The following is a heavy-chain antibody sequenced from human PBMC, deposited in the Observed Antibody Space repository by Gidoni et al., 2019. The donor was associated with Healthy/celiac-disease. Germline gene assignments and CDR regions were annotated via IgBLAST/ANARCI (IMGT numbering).Heavy chain of an antibody. CDR3: AKGDATYYYDSSGYYGVDY. CDR1: GFTFRSYG. J-gene: IGHJ4*02. V-gene: IGHV3-30*18. Sequence: QVQLVESGGGVVQPGRSLRLSCAAPGFTFRSYGMHWVRQAPGEGLEWGAVISNDGSNKYYADSVKGRFTITRDDSKNTLYLQRNSLRAEETAVYYCAKGDATYYYDSSGYYGVDYWGQGTLVTVSS. CDR2: ISNDGSNK. D-gene: IGHD3-22*01.